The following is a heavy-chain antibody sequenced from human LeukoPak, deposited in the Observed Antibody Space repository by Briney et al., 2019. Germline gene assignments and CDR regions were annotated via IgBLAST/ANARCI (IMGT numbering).Heavy chain of an antibody. J-gene: IGHJ4*01. CDR3: ATDLSHYYAWRAKT. Sequence: GRSLRLSCAASGFTFSSYVMSWVRQAPGKGLEWVSSISGSGGSTYYADSVRGRFTISRDNSKNTLFLQMNSLRAEDTAVYYCATDLSHYYAWRAKTWGEETLVTVSS. D-gene: IGHD3-10*01. CDR1: GFTFSSYV. V-gene: IGHV3-23*01. CDR2: ISGSGGST.